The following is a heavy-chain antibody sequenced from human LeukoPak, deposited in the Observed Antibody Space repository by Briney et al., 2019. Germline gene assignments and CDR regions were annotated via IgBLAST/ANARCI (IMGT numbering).Heavy chain of an antibody. J-gene: IGHJ4*02. Sequence: PGGSLRLSCAVSGLTFSSSWMNWIRQAPGKGLEWVGRIKSKTDGGTTDYAAPVKGRFTISRDDSKNTLYLQMNSLKTEDTAVYYCSTTYYYDSSEGYWGQGTLVTVSS. V-gene: IGHV3-15*07. CDR3: STTYYYDSSEGY. CDR1: GLTFSSSW. CDR2: IKSKTDGGTT. D-gene: IGHD3-22*01.